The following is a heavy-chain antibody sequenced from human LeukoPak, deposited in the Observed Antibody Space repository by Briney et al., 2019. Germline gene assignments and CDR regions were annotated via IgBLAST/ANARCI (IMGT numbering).Heavy chain of an antibody. Sequence: SETLSLTCTLPGGSISSGTYYWAWIRQPPGKGLEWIGSIYDNGRTYYKPSLKSRVTISVDTSKNQFSLKLSTITAADTAIYYCARHSGYDSRYFDYWGQGTLVAVSS. CDR3: ARHSGYDSRYFDY. V-gene: IGHV4-39*01. CDR1: GGSISSGTYY. CDR2: IYDNGRT. D-gene: IGHD5-12*01. J-gene: IGHJ4*02.